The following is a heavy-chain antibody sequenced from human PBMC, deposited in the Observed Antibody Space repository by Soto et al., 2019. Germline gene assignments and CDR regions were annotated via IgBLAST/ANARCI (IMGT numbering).Heavy chain of an antibody. V-gene: IGHV3-23*01. CDR1: GFTFSSYA. D-gene: IGHD3-16*01. Sequence: GGSLRLSCAASGFTFSSYATSWVRQAPGKGLEWVSGISGSGDSTYYADSVKGRFTISRDNSKNTLYLQMNSLRAEDTAVYYCASRFRLWGGIPTDAFDIWGQGTMVTVSS. CDR2: ISGSGDST. CDR3: ASRFRLWGGIPTDAFDI. J-gene: IGHJ3*02.